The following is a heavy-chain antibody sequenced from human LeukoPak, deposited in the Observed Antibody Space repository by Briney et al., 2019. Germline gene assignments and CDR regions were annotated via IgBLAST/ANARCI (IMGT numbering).Heavy chain of an antibody. CDR3: ARHKPSGTYPLDY. D-gene: IGHD3-10*01. CDR2: MYYGGNT. J-gene: IGHJ4*02. CDR1: GGSFSGYY. V-gene: IGHV4-59*08. Sequence: SETLSLTCAVYGGSFSGYYWSWIRQPPGKGLEWIAYMYYGGNTSYNPSLKSRVTISIDTSKNQFSLRLTSVTAADTAIYYCARHKPSGTYPLDYWGQGTLVTVSS.